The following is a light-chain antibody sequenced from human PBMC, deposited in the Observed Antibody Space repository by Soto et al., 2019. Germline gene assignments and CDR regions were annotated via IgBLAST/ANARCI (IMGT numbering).Light chain of an antibody. Sequence: EIVLTQSPGTLSLSPGERATLSCRASQNLKFNSLAWYQQKPGQAPRLLIHGASNRATDIPDRFSGSGSGTDFTLTINRLEPEDYAVYFGQQYTSSPLTFGGGTKVDIK. V-gene: IGKV3-20*01. CDR2: GAS. CDR1: QNLKFNS. CDR3: QQYTSSPLT. J-gene: IGKJ4*01.